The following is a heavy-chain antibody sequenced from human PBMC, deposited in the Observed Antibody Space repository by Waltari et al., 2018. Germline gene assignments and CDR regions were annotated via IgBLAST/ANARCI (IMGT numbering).Heavy chain of an antibody. CDR1: GFSSSSYE. J-gene: IGHJ4*02. D-gene: IGHD5-12*01. Sequence: EVQLLESGGGLGQPGGCLRLSCAASGFSSSSYEMNWVRQAPGKGLEWLSYISSSGSTLYYADSVKGRFTISRDNTKNSLYLQMNSLRAEDTGVYYCARPRSVAFFDYWGQGTLVTVSS. V-gene: IGHV3-48*03. CDR3: ARPRSVAFFDY. CDR2: ISSSGSTL.